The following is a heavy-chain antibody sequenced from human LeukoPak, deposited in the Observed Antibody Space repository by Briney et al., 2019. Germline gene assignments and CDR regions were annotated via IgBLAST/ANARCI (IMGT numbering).Heavy chain of an antibody. Sequence: ASVKVSCKASGYTFTGYYMHWVRQAPGQGLEWMGWINPNSGGTNYAQKFQGWVTMTRDTSISTAYMELSRLRSDDTAVYYCARDRAGYDILTGYPYYYYYGMDVWGQGTTVTVSS. CDR1: GYTFTGYY. D-gene: IGHD3-9*01. CDR2: INPNSGGT. CDR3: ARDRAGYDILTGYPYYYYYGMDV. J-gene: IGHJ6*02. V-gene: IGHV1-2*04.